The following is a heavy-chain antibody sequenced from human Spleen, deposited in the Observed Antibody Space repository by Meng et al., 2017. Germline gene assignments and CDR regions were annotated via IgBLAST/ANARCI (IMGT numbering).Heavy chain of an antibody. CDR3: ASGTPGRSYCDY. CDR2: FVNYVDT. V-gene: IGHV1-18*01. J-gene: IGHJ4*02. Sequence: GQVVPSGPEVRRPGASVKVSCKDPHYTFTGYGVGWFRQAPGQGLEWMGWFVNYVDTYPAPKFQGRVTMTTDTHTNTAFMELRSLTSYDTAVYYCASGTPGRSYCDYWGQGTLVTVSS. CDR1: HYTFTGYG. D-gene: IGHD2-15*01.